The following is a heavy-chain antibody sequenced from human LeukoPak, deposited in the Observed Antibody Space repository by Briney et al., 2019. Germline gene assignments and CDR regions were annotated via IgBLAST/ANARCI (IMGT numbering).Heavy chain of an antibody. CDR1: GYTFTSYG. D-gene: IGHD3-22*01. J-gene: IGHJ4*02. CDR3: ARFDYYDSSGYYYGY. CDR2: ISAYNSNT. V-gene: IGHV1-18*01. Sequence: ASVKVSCKASGYTFTSYGISWVRQAPGQGLEWMGWISAYNSNTNYAQKLQGRVTMTTDTSTSTAYMELRSLRSDDTAVYYCARFDYYDSSGYYYGYWGQGTLVTVSS.